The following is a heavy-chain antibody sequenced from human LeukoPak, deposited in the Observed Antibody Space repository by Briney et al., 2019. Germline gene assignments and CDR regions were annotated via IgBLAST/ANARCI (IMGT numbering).Heavy chain of an antibody. Sequence: GSLRLSCAASGFTFSSYAMSWVRQPPGKGLEWIGEINHSGSTNYNPSLKSRVTISVDTSKNQFSLKLSSVTAADTAVYYCARATDSSSWAWFDPWGQGTLVTVSS. CDR3: ARATDSSSWAWFDP. CDR1: GFTFSSYA. V-gene: IGHV4-34*01. J-gene: IGHJ5*02. D-gene: IGHD6-13*01. CDR2: INHSGST.